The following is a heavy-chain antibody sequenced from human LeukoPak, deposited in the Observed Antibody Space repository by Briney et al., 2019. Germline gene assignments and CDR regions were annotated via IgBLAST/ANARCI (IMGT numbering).Heavy chain of an antibody. J-gene: IGHJ6*03. V-gene: IGHV4-59*12. Sequence: SETLSLTCTVSGGSFSSYYWSWIRQPPGKGLEWIGYIYYSGSTNCNPSLKSRVTISVDTSKNQFSLKLNSVTAADTAVYYCARAGSGNRGNMDVWGKGTTVTVS. CDR3: ARAGSGNRGNMDV. CDR1: GGSFSSYY. CDR2: IYYSGST. D-gene: IGHD3-3*01.